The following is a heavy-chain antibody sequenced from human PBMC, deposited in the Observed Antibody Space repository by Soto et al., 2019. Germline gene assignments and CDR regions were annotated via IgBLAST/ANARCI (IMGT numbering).Heavy chain of an antibody. D-gene: IGHD3-9*01. Sequence: QVQLVQSGAEVKKPGSSVKVSCKASGGTFSSYTISWVRQAPGQGLEWMGRIIPNLGKANYAQKFQGRVTITADKSTSTAYMELSSLRSEDTAVYYCAREIRNYDILAGYFSYDFDYWGQGTLVTVSS. CDR1: GGTFSSYT. CDR3: AREIRNYDILAGYFSYDFDY. CDR2: IIPNLGKA. J-gene: IGHJ4*02. V-gene: IGHV1-69*08.